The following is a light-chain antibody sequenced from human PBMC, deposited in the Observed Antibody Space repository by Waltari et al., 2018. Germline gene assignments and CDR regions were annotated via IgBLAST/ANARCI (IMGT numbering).Light chain of an antibody. V-gene: IGKV2-30*01. CDR3: MHGGHWPYT. CDR1: QSLVYSDGNIY. J-gene: IGKJ2*01. CDR2: KIS. Sequence: VVLTQSPRSRPAPRGQLASISGSSSQSLVYSDGNIYLNWFHQRPGQSPRRLIYKISNRDSGVPDRFSGSGSGTDFTLTISRVEAEDVGIYYCMHGGHWPYTFGQGTKLEIK.